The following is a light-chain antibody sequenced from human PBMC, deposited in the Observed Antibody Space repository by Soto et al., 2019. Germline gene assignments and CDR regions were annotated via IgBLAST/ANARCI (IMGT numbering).Light chain of an antibody. CDR1: SSNIGNNA. Sequence: QSVLTQPPSVSEAPRQRVTISCSGSSSNIGNNAVNWYQQLPGKAPKLLIYYDDLLPSGVSDRFSGSKSGTSASLANSGLKSEDEDDYYCAAWDDSLNGYVFGTGTKLTVL. J-gene: IGLJ1*01. V-gene: IGLV1-36*01. CDR2: YDD. CDR3: AAWDDSLNGYV.